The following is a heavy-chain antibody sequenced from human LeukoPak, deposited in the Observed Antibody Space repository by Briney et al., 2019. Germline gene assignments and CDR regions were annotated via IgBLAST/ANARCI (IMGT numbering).Heavy chain of an antibody. CDR3: AKDRRAYYYYGMDV. V-gene: IGHV3-30*18. J-gene: IGHJ6*02. CDR2: ISYDGSNK. Sequence: PGGSLRLSCAASGFTFSSYGMHWVRQAPGKGLEWVAVISYDGSNKYYADSVKGRFTISRDNSKNTLYLQMDSLRAEDTAVYYCAKDRRAYYYYGMDVWGQGTTVTVSS. CDR1: GFTFSSYG.